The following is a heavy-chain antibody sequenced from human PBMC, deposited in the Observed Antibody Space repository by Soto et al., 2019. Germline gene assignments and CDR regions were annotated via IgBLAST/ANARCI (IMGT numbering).Heavy chain of an antibody. J-gene: IGHJ5*02. Sequence: ASVKVSCKASGGPFSSYGLSWVRPAPGQGLEWMGWISAYNGNTNYAQKLQGRVTMTTDTSTSTAYMELRSLRSDDTAVYYCARVKGSGYHNWFDPWGQGTLVTVS. D-gene: IGHD3-22*01. V-gene: IGHV1-18*04. CDR3: ARVKGSGYHNWFDP. CDR1: GGPFSSYG. CDR2: ISAYNGNT.